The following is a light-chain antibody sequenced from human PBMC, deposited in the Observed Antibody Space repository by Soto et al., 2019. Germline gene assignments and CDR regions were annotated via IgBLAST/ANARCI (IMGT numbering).Light chain of an antibody. CDR2: EVS. CDR1: SSDVGSYHL. Sequence: QSALTQPASVSGSPGQSITISCTGSSSDVGSYHLVSWYQQDPGKAPKLMIYEVSKRPSGVSNRFSGSKSGNTASLTISGLQAEDEADYYCSAYAGGSTFVLFGGGTKLTVL. J-gene: IGLJ2*01. V-gene: IGLV2-23*02. CDR3: SAYAGGSTFVL.